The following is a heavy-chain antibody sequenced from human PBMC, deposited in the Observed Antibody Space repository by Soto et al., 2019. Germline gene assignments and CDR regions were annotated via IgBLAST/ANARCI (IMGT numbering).Heavy chain of an antibody. CDR3: AKSETSNYDSYYMDV. D-gene: IGHD2-2*01. CDR1: GFTFSSYG. Sequence: GGSLRLSCAASGFTFSSYGMHWVRQAPGKGLEWVAVISYDGSNKYYADSVKGRFTISRDNSKNTLYLQMNSLRAEDTAVYYCAKSETSNYDSYYMDVWGKGTTVTVSS. J-gene: IGHJ6*03. V-gene: IGHV3-30*18. CDR2: ISYDGSNK.